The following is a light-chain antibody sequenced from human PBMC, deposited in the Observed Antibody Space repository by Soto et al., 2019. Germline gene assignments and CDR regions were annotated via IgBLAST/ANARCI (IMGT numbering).Light chain of an antibody. Sequence: DIQLTQSPSFLSASVGDRVTITCRASQGISNYLAWYQRKPGKAPKLLIYAASTLQSGVPSRFSGSVPGTEFPPTITSLQPENLATYYCQQLNSYPLTFVGGTKVEIK. J-gene: IGKJ4*01. CDR3: QQLNSYPLT. CDR2: AAS. CDR1: QGISNY. V-gene: IGKV1-9*01.